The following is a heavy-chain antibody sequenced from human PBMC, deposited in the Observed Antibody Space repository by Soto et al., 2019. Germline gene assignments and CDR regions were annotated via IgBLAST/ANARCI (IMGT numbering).Heavy chain of an antibody. CDR2: IIPIFETA. J-gene: IGHJ4*02. V-gene: IGHV1-69*01. CDR1: GGTFNTFA. CDR3: ATSTSSSWQNDY. Sequence: QVQLEQSGAEVKKPGSSVKVSCKASGGTFNTFAISWVRQAPGQGLEWIRGIIPIFETANYAQRLQDRLTITADESTRTAYMELSRLTSDDTAIYFCATSTSSSWQNDYWGLGTLVVVSS. D-gene: IGHD6-13*01.